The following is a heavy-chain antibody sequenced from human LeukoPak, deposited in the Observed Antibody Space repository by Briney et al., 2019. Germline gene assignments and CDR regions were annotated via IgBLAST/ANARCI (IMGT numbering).Heavy chain of an antibody. Sequence: GGSLRLSCAASGFTFSDYAMSWVRQAPGKGLEWVSAISGSGGSTFYADSVKGRFTISRDNSKNTLYLQMNSLRAEDTAVYYCAKERRYNWNDEIDYWGQGTLVTVSS. CDR3: AKERRYNWNDEIDY. V-gene: IGHV3-23*01. CDR2: ISGSGGST. J-gene: IGHJ4*02. D-gene: IGHD1-1*01. CDR1: GFTFSDYA.